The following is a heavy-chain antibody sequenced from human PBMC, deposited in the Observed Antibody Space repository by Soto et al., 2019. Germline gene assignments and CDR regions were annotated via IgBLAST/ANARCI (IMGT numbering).Heavy chain of an antibody. Sequence: GGSLRLSCAASGFTFSSYWMSWVRQAPGKGLEWVANIKQDGSEKYYVDSVKGRFTISRDNAKNSLYLQMNSLRAEDTAVYYCARDVGILTAPVWFDPWGQGTLVTVSS. CDR2: IKQDGSEK. CDR3: ARDVGILTAPVWFDP. CDR1: GFTFSSYW. J-gene: IGHJ5*02. D-gene: IGHD3-9*01. V-gene: IGHV3-7*03.